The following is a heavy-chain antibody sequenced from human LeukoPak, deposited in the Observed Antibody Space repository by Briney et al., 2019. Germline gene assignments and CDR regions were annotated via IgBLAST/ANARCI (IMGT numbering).Heavy chain of an antibody. Sequence: PSETLSLTCTVCGDSISRYYWIWTRQPPGKGLEWIGYIYYSGNTNYNPSLKSRVTISVDTSKSQFSLKLSSVTAAGTAVYYRARHSSSGSPVDYWGQGTLVTVSS. CDR2: IYYSGNT. CDR3: ARHSSSGSPVDY. J-gene: IGHJ4*02. V-gene: IGHV4-59*08. D-gene: IGHD3-22*01. CDR1: GDSISRYY.